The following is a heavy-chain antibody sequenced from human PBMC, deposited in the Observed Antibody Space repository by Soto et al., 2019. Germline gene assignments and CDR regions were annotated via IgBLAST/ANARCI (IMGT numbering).Heavy chain of an antibody. D-gene: IGHD6-19*01. Sequence: SETLSLTCAVYGGSFSGYYWSWIRQPPGKGLEWLGEINHSGITDYNPSLKSRITISIDTSKKQFPLKLNSVTAADTAVYYCAIGPRMWLAGGGYWGQGTQVTAPQ. CDR3: AIGPRMWLAGGGY. CDR1: GGSFSGYY. V-gene: IGHV4-34*01. J-gene: IGHJ4*02. CDR2: INHSGIT.